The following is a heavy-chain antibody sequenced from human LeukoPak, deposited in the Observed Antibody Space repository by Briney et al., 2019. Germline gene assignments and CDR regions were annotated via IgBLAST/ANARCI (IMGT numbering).Heavy chain of an antibody. V-gene: IGHV4-4*07. Sequence: PSETPSLTCTVSGSSVNHYYWNWLRQPPGKGLEWIGRIYTNGATNYNPSLKSRVTMSIDTSKNQFSLKFKSVTAADTAVYYCARGPLGSGWYVADWYFGLWGRGALVTVSS. CDR2: IYTNGAT. D-gene: IGHD6-19*01. CDR1: GSSVNHYY. J-gene: IGHJ2*01. CDR3: ARGPLGSGWYVADWYFGL.